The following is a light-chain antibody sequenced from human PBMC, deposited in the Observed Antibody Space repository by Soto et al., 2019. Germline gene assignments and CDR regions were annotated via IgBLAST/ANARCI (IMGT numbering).Light chain of an antibody. V-gene: IGKV3-11*01. CDR1: QSVSRS. J-gene: IGKJ4*01. CDR2: DAS. CDR3: QQRSSWQIT. Sequence: EIVLTQSPATLSLSPGERATLSCRASQSVSRSLVWYQQKSGQAPRLLIYDASNRATGIPARFSGNGSGTAFTLTISRLEPEDFAVYYCQQRSSWQITFGGGPKVEIK.